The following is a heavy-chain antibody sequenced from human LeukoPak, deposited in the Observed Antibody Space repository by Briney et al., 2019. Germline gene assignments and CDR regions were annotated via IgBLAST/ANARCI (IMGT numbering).Heavy chain of an antibody. J-gene: IGHJ3*02. V-gene: IGHV3-74*01. CDR2: INSDGSNI. CDR1: GFTFRDFW. D-gene: IGHD2-21*01. Sequence: GGSLRLSCAASGFTFRDFWMHWVRQAPGKGLVWVSRINSDGSNITYADSVKGRFTISRDNAKNSLYLQMNSLRAEDTAVYYCARVAPDAFDIWGQGTMVTVSS. CDR3: ARVAPDAFDI.